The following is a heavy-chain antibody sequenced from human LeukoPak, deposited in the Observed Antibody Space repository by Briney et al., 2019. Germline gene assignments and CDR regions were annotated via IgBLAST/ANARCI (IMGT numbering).Heavy chain of an antibody. D-gene: IGHD2-2*01. CDR3: ARAPVYCSSTSCYSPSGFDY. V-gene: IGHV3-21*01. CDR2: ISSSSSYI. CDR1: GFTFSSYS. J-gene: IGHJ4*02. Sequence: GGSLRLSCAASGFTFSSYSMNWVRQAAGKGLEWVSSISSSSSYIYYADSVKGRFTISRDNAKNSLYLQMNSLRAEDTAVYYCARAPVYCSSTSCYSPSGFDYWGQGTLVTVSS.